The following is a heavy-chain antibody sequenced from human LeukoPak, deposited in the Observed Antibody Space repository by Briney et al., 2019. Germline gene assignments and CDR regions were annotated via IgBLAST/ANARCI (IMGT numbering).Heavy chain of an antibody. Sequence: SETLSLTCTVSGGSISSSSYYWGWIRRPPGKGLEWIGSIYYSGSTYYNPSLKSRVTISVDTSKNQFSLKLSSVTAADTAVYYCARQTLRFLRYFDYWGQGALVTVSS. J-gene: IGHJ4*02. V-gene: IGHV4-39*01. CDR3: ARQTLRFLRYFDY. CDR1: GGSISSSSYY. CDR2: IYYSGST. D-gene: IGHD3-3*01.